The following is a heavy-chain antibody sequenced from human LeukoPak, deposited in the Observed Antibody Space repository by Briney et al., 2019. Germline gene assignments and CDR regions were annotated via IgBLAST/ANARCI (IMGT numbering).Heavy chain of an antibody. V-gene: IGHV4-59*01. CDR1: GGSISSYY. Sequence: KPSETLSLTCTVPGGSISSYYWSWIRDSPGKGLEWIGYIYNTGNTNYNPYPRSRVTILVDTSKNQFSLKMTSVTAADTAVYYCARVGDSCFDYWGQGTLVTVSS. J-gene: IGHJ4*02. CDR3: ARVGDSCFDY. CDR2: IYNTGNT. D-gene: IGHD3-10*01.